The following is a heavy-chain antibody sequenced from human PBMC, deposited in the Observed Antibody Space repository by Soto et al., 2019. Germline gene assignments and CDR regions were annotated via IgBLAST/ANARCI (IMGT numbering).Heavy chain of an antibody. V-gene: IGHV3-66*01. CDR1: GFTVSSYH. D-gene: IGHD1-26*01. J-gene: IGHJ4*02. CDR2: IYSAGSA. Sequence: GGSLRLSCAASGFTVSSYHMSWVRQAPGKGLEWVSVIYSAGSADFADSVKGRFTISRDNSKNTLYLQMSSVTAADTAVYYCARGLISGSHYSGGWYYFDSWGQGTQVTVSS. CDR3: ARGLISGSHYSGGWYYFDS.